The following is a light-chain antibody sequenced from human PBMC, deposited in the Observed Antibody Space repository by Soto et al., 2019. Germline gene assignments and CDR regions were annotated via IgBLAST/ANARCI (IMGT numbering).Light chain of an antibody. Sequence: EIVLTQSPATLSLSPGERATLSCRASQSVSSYLAWYQQKPGQAPRLLISDASNRAADIPDRFSGSGSGTDFTLTINRLEPEDFAVYYCQQYGSSPPITFGQGTRLEIK. J-gene: IGKJ5*01. CDR2: DAS. CDR3: QQYGSSPPIT. CDR1: QSVSSY. V-gene: IGKV3-20*01.